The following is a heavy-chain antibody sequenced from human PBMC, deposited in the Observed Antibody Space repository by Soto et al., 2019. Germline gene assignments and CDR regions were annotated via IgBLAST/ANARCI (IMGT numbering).Heavy chain of an antibody. Sequence: PSETLSLTCTVSGGSVSSGSYYWSWIRQPPGKGLEWIGYIYYSGSTNYNPSLKSRVTISVDTSKNQFSLKLSSVTAADTAVYYCARGSGYYLFDYWGQGTLVTVSS. CDR1: GGSVSSGSYY. J-gene: IGHJ4*02. CDR2: IYYSGST. D-gene: IGHD3-3*01. CDR3: ARGSGYYLFDY. V-gene: IGHV4-61*01.